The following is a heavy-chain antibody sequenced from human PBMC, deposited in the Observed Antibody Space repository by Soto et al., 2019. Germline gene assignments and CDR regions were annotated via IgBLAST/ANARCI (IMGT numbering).Heavy chain of an antibody. CDR3: ARVDDSSGFPQYYFDY. CDR2: ISSSGSTI. D-gene: IGHD3-22*01. Sequence: PVGSLRLSGAASGFTFSDYYMSWIRQAPGKGLEWVSYISSSGSTIYYADSVKDRFTISRDNAKNSLYLQMNSLRAEDTAVYYCARVDDSSGFPQYYFDYWGQGTLVTVSS. V-gene: IGHV3-11*01. CDR1: GFTFSDYY. J-gene: IGHJ4*02.